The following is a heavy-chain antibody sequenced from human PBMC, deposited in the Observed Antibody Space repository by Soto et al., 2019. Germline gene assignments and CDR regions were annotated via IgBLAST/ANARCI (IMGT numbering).Heavy chain of an antibody. Sequence: GESLKISCKASGYTFTDYWIGWVRQLPGKGLEWMGIIYPGDSDTRYSPSFEGHVTITVDTSTSTAYLQWNTLKTEDTAVYYSTTDVGATPDGYDIWGKGTRVIVAS. CDR3: TTDVGATPDGYDI. J-gene: IGHJ3*02. V-gene: IGHV5-51*01. CDR1: GYTFTDYW. CDR2: IYPGDSDT. D-gene: IGHD1-26*01.